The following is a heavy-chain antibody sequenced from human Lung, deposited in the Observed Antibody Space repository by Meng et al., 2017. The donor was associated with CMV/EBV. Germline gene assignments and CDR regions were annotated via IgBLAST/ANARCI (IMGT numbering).Heavy chain of an antibody. Sequence: SVXVSXXASGGTFSSYTISWVRQAPGQGLEWMGRIIPILGIANYAQKFQGRVTITADKSTSTAYMELSSLRSEDTAVYYCARARSSGWYLAYYFDYWGQGPLVTVSS. J-gene: IGHJ4*02. D-gene: IGHD6-19*01. V-gene: IGHV1-69*02. CDR3: ARARSSGWYLAYYFDY. CDR1: GGTFSSYT. CDR2: IIPILGIA.